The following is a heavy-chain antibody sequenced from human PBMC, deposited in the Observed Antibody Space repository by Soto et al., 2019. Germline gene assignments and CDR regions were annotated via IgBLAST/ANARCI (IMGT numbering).Heavy chain of an antibody. D-gene: IGHD5-12*01. J-gene: IGHJ4*02. CDR3: VKSRGGNNFDFFD. CDR2: IRGNGGPP. Sequence: GGSLRLSCSASGFTLSSYAMHWVRQAPGKGLEYVSGIRGNGGPPFYADSVKGRFTISRDNSKNTLYLQMSSLGADDTAVYYCVKSRGGNNFDFFDWGQGALVTVSS. V-gene: IGHV3-64D*06. CDR1: GFTLSSYA.